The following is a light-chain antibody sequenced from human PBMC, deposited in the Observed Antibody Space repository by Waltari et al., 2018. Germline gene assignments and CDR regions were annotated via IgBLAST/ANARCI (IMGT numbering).Light chain of an antibody. CDR3: QQYGSSPSMYT. V-gene: IGKV3-20*01. J-gene: IGKJ2*01. CDR1: QSVSGSS. CDR2: DVS. Sequence: EVVLTQSPGTLSLSPGERVNLSCRASQSVSGSSLAWYQQQPGQAPSLLIYDVSSRATGIPDRFSGSGSGTDFTLTISRLEPEDFAVYYCQQYGSSPSMYTFGQGTKVEIK.